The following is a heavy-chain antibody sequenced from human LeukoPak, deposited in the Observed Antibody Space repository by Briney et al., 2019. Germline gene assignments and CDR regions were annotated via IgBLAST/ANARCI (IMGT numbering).Heavy chain of an antibody. CDR3: ARDLRATVTQTIGY. CDR1: GFTFSSFA. J-gene: IGHJ4*02. V-gene: IGHV3-30-3*01. CDR2: ISYDGSNK. Sequence: GGSLRLSCAASGFTFSSFAINWVRQAPGKGLERVAVISYDGSNKYYADSVKGRFTISRDNSKNTLYLQMNSLRAEDTAVYYCARDLRATVTQTIGYWGQGTLVTVSS. D-gene: IGHD4-17*01.